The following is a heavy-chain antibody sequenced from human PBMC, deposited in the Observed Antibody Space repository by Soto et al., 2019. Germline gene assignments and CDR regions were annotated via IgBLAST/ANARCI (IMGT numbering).Heavy chain of an antibody. CDR1: GGSISSGGYY. D-gene: IGHD4-17*01. CDR2: IYYSGST. Sequence: QVQLQESGPGLVKPSQTLSLTCTVSGGSISSGGYYWSWIRQHPGKGLEWIGYIYYSGSTYYNPSLKSRVTISVDTSKNQFSLKLSSVTAADTAVYYCVRDPLGTREYGDYYVGYWGQGTLVTVSS. J-gene: IGHJ4*02. V-gene: IGHV4-31*03. CDR3: VRDPLGTREYGDYYVGY.